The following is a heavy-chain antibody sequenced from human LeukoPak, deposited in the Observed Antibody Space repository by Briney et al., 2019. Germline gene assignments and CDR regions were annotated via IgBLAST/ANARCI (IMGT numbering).Heavy chain of an antibody. D-gene: IGHD6-13*01. Sequence: PGGSLRLSCAASGFTFSKHGMHWVRQAPGKGPEWVAVISNDGSLKFYADSVKDRFTISRDNSKNTLYLQMNSLRVEDTAVYYCAKGHSSSWYFSYWGQGTLVTVSS. J-gene: IGHJ4*02. V-gene: IGHV3-30*18. CDR3: AKGHSSSWYFSY. CDR2: ISNDGSLK. CDR1: GFTFSKHG.